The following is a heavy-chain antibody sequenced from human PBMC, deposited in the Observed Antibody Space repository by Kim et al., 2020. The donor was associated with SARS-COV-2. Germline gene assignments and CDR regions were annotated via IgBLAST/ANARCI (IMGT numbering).Heavy chain of an antibody. D-gene: IGHD3-22*01. CDR3: VRHGPDTSGYLYLPFDY. Sequence: SETLSLTCTVSGGSISSSSRYWGWIRQPPGKGLEWIGSFYYSGSTYCIPSLQSRVTISVDTSKNQLSLKLTSVTAADTAVYYCVRHGPDTSGYLYLPFDYWGQGTLVTVSS. J-gene: IGHJ4*02. CDR1: GGSISSSSRY. CDR2: FYYSGST. V-gene: IGHV4-39*01.